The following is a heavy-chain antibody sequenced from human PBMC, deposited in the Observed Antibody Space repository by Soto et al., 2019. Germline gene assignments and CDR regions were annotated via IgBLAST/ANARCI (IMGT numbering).Heavy chain of an antibody. D-gene: IGHD6-6*01. Sequence: ASVKVSCKASGYTFTGYYMHLVRQAPGQGLEWMGWINPNSGGTNYAQKFQGWVTMTRDTSISTAYMELSRLRSDDTAVYYCARGNQLVPYYGMDVWGQGTTVTVSS. CDR1: GYTFTGYY. V-gene: IGHV1-2*04. CDR2: INPNSGGT. J-gene: IGHJ6*02. CDR3: ARGNQLVPYYGMDV.